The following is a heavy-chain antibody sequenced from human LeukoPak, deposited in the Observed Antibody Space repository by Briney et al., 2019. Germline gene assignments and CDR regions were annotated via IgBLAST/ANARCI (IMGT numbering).Heavy chain of an antibody. CDR3: AREYRSGVDY. D-gene: IGHD6-19*01. CDR1: GGSISSSY. CDR2: MYYSGST. V-gene: IGHV4-59*01. Sequence: SGTLSLTCTVSGGSISSSYWSWIRQPPGKGLEWIGYMYYSGSTNYNPSLKSRVTISVDTSKNQFSLKLSSVTAADTAVYYCAREYRSGVDYWGQGTLVTVSS. J-gene: IGHJ4*02.